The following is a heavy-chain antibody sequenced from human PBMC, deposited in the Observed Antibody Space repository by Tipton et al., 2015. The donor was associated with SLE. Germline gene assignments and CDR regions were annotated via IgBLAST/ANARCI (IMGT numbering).Heavy chain of an antibody. D-gene: IGHD4-23*01. V-gene: IGHV4-34*01. CDR3: ARGYGGNLEYFQH. J-gene: IGHJ1*01. Sequence: TLSLTCAVYGGSFSGYYWSWIRQPPGKGLEWIGEINHSGSTNYNPSLKSRVTISVDTSKNQFSLKLSSVTAADTAVYYCARGYGGNLEYFQHWGQGTPVTVSS. CDR1: GGSFSGYY. CDR2: INHSGST.